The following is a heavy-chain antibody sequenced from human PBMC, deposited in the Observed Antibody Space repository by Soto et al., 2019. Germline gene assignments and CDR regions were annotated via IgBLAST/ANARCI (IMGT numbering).Heavy chain of an antibody. CDR3: ARIFDFWSGYYFSY. V-gene: IGHV2-5*02. D-gene: IGHD3-3*01. J-gene: IGHJ4*02. CDR2: IFWDDDK. Sequence: SGPTLVNPTQTLTLTCTFSGFSLSTSGVAVGWIRQAPRKAPEWLAFIFWDDDKRYSPSLENRLTITKDTSKNRVVLTMTNMDPVDTATYYCARIFDFWSGYYFSYWGRGTRVTVSS. CDR1: GFSLSTSGVA.